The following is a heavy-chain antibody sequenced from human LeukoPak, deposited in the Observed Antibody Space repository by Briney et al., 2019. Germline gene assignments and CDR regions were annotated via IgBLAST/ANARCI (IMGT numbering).Heavy chain of an antibody. CDR3: ARGGNGWYFDY. Sequence: GESLRLSCAASGFTFSTYVMHWVRQAPGKGLEWVTVMSVDGLNEYYADSVKGRFTISRDNSKNTLYLQMNRLRAEDTAIYYCARGGNGWYFDYWGQGTLVTVSS. V-gene: IGHV3-30*04. D-gene: IGHD6-19*01. CDR1: GFTFSTYV. J-gene: IGHJ4*02. CDR2: MSVDGLNE.